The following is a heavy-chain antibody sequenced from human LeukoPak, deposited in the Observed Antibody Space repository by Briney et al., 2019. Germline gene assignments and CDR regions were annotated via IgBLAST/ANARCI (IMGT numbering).Heavy chain of an antibody. V-gene: IGHV3-11*04. D-gene: IGHD3-16*02. CDR1: GFTFSDYY. Sequence: GGSLRLSCAASGFTFSDYYMSWIRQAPGKGLERVSYISSSAATIYYADSVKGRFTISRDNAKKSLYLQMNSLRAEDTAVYYCARGPYDYVWGSYRRDYFDYWGQGTLVTVSS. CDR3: ARGPYDYVWGSYRRDYFDY. J-gene: IGHJ4*02. CDR2: ISSSAATI.